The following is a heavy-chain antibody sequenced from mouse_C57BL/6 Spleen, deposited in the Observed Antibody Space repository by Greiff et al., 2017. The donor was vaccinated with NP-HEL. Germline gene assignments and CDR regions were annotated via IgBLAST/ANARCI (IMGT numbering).Heavy chain of an antibody. CDR1: GYTFTDYY. Sequence: EVQLQQSGPELVKPGASVKISCKASGYTFTDYYMNWVKQSHGKSLEWIGDINPNNGGTSYNQKFKGKATLTVDKSSSTAYMELRSLTSEDSAVYYCARRDGFITTVVATRGFDYWGQGTTLTVSS. CDR3: ARRDGFITTVVATRGFDY. J-gene: IGHJ2*01. V-gene: IGHV1-26*01. CDR2: INPNNGGT. D-gene: IGHD1-1*01.